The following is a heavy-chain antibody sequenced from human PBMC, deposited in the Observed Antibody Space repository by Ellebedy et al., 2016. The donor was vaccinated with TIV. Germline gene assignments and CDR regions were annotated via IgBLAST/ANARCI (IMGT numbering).Heavy chain of an antibody. J-gene: IGHJ3*02. Sequence: SETLSLTCVVYGGSFSGYSWSWIRQPPGRGLEWIGEIDHGGSTNYNPSLKSRITISVDTSKNHFSLKLTSVTAADTAVYYCARNILKFLNAFEIWGQGTMVTVSS. V-gene: IGHV4-34*01. CDR2: IDHGGST. D-gene: IGHD3-3*01. CDR3: ARNILKFLNAFEI. CDR1: GGSFSGYS.